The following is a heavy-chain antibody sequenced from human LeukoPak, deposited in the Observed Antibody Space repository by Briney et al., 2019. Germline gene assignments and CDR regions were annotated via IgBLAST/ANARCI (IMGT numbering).Heavy chain of an antibody. CDR3: AKETGASYDYPLDY. CDR1: VFTFSTYA. V-gene: IGHV3-23*01. CDR2: ISGSGAYT. D-gene: IGHD5-18*01. Sequence: GGSLRLSCAASVFTFSTYAMSWVRQAPGKGLKCVSTISGSGAYTFYADSVKGRFTISRDNSKNTLYLQMNSLRDEDTAVYYCAKETGASYDYPLDYWGQRTLVTVSS. J-gene: IGHJ4*02.